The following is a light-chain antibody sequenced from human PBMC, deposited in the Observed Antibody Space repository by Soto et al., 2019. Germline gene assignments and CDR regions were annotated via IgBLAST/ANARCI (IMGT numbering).Light chain of an antibody. CDR2: EDN. Sequence: NFMLTQPHSVSESPGKTVTISCTRSSGSIASNYVQWYQQRPGSAPTTVIYEDNQRPSGVPDRFSGSIDSSSNSASLTISGLKTEDEADYCCQSYDSNHARVVFGGGTKLTVL. V-gene: IGLV6-57*04. CDR1: SGSIASNY. CDR3: QSYDSNHARVV. J-gene: IGLJ2*01.